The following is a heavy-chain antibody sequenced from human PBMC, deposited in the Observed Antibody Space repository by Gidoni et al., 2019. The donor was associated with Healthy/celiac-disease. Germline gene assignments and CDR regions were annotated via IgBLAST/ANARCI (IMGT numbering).Heavy chain of an antibody. CDR3: AKDLGSGWELLLPDY. CDR2: ISYDGSNK. CDR1: GFTFRSYG. J-gene: IGHJ4*02. V-gene: IGHV3-30*18. D-gene: IGHD1-26*01. Sequence: QVQLVESGGGVVQPGRSLRLYCAASGFTFRSYGMHWVRQDPGKGLEWVAVISYDGSNKYYADSVKGRFTISRDNSKNTLDLQMNSLRAEDTAVYYCAKDLGSGWELLLPDYWGQGTLVTVSS.